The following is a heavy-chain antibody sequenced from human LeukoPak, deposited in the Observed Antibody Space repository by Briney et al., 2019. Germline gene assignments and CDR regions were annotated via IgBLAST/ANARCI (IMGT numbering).Heavy chain of an antibody. D-gene: IGHD6-13*01. CDR3: ATGGSLAAAGDY. J-gene: IGHJ4*02. V-gene: IGHV4-61*03. CDR1: GGSVSSGHYY. CDR2: IYNSEST. Sequence: NPSETLSLTCTVSGGSVSSGHYYWSWIRQPPGKGLEWIGYIYNSESTKFNPSLKSRVTISVDTSKYHFSLKLSSVTAADTAVYYCATGGSLAAAGDYWGQGTLVTVSS.